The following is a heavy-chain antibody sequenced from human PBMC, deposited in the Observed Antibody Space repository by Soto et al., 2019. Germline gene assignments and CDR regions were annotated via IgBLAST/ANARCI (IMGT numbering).Heavy chain of an antibody. Sequence: LSLTCTVSGGSISSGGYYWSWIRQHPGKGLEWIGYIYYSGSTYYNPSLKSRVTISVDTSKNQFSLKLSSVTAADTAVYYCARARLAAAGPNPLYYYYGMDVWGQGTTVTVSS. CDR1: GGSISSGGYY. J-gene: IGHJ6*02. CDR2: IYYSGST. CDR3: ARARLAAAGPNPLYYYYGMDV. V-gene: IGHV4-31*03. D-gene: IGHD6-13*01.